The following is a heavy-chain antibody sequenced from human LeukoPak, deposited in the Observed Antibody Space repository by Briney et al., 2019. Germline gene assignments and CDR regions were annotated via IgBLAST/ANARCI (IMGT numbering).Heavy chain of an antibody. CDR2: IIRNSTYL. CDR1: GFTFSSYS. D-gene: IGHD2-21*02. Sequence: RGSLRFYCAAAGFTFSSYSMNWVRQAPGKGLEWGLIIIRNSTYLYYADSVQGRLTISRDTAKNSLYLQMNSLRAEDTAVYYGAREAPCGGDCPPSPIDYWGQGTLVTVSS. V-gene: IGHV3-21*01. CDR3: AREAPCGGDCPPSPIDY. J-gene: IGHJ4*02.